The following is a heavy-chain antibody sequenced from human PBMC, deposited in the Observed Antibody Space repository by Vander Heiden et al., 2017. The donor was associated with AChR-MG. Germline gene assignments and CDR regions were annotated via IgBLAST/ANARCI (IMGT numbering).Heavy chain of an antibody. CDR2: ISYDASEK. CDR1: AFPFSTWP. J-gene: IGHJ5*02. V-gene: IGHV3-30-3*01. D-gene: IGHD1-1*01. CDR3: ANGFGSASDGYNP. Sequence: QVKLVESGGGVAQPGRSLRLSCAASAFPFSTWPMHWVRQAPGKGLEWVAFISYDASEKYYADSVKGRFTISRDNSKNTLYLQMSSLRGEDTAVYYCANGFGSASDGYNPWGQGTLVTVTS.